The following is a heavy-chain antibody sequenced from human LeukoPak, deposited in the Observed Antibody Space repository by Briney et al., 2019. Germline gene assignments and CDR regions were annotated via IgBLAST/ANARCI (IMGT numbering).Heavy chain of an antibody. CDR3: ARVYTYGSPTSYLDY. CDR1: RFNFDDYV. Sequence: GGSLRLSCAASRFNFDDYVMSWVRQAPGKGLEWVSGINWNGGSRGYADSVKGRFTISRDNAKNSLYLQMNSLRAEDTALYYCARVYTYGSPTSYLDYRGQGTVVTVSS. V-gene: IGHV3-20*04. CDR2: INWNGGSR. J-gene: IGHJ4*02. D-gene: IGHD5-18*01.